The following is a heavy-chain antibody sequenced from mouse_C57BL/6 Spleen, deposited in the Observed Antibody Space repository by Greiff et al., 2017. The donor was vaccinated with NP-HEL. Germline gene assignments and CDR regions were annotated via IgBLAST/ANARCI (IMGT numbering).Heavy chain of an antibody. V-gene: IGHV1-26*01. Sequence: EVKLQQSGPELVKPGASVKISCKASGYTFTDYYMNWVKQSHGKSLEWIGDINPNNGGTSYNQKFKGKATLTVDKSSSTAYMELRSLTSEDSAVYYCARLDTVVGAMDYWGQGTSVTVSS. D-gene: IGHD1-1*01. CDR2: INPNNGGT. J-gene: IGHJ4*01. CDR3: ARLDTVVGAMDY. CDR1: GYTFTDYY.